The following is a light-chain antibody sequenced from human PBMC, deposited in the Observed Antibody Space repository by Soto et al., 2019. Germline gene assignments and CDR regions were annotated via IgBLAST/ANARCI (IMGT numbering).Light chain of an antibody. CDR3: QQYGGWT. CDR1: QTISSDY. J-gene: IGKJ1*01. V-gene: IGKV3-20*01. Sequence: EIVLTQSPGTLSVSPGERATLSCRASQTISSDYLAWYQQKPGQAPSLLIYGTSSRATGIPDRFSGSGSGTDFALTISRLEPDDSAIYYCQQYGGWTFGQGTKVEIK. CDR2: GTS.